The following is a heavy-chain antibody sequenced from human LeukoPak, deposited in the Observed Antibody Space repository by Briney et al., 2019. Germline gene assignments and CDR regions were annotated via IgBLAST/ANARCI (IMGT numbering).Heavy chain of an antibody. Sequence: SETLSLTCTVSGYSISSGYFWGWIRQPPGKGLECIGTIYHSGSTYYNPSLKSRVTISVDTSQKQFSLRLSSVTAADTAVYYCARGRYLTTGGGAAAGFLDYWGQGTLVTVSS. J-gene: IGHJ4*02. V-gene: IGHV4-38-2*02. CDR2: IYHSGST. CDR3: ARGRYLTTGGGAAAGFLDY. CDR1: GYSISSGYF. D-gene: IGHD6-13*01.